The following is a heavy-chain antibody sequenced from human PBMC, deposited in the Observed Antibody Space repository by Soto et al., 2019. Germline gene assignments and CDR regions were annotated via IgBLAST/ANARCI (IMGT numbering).Heavy chain of an antibody. D-gene: IGHD3-16*01. CDR3: DRCYVRDWFDP. J-gene: IGHJ5*02. Sequence: SETLSLTCAVSGGSISSGGYSWSWIRQPPGKGLEWIGYIYHSGSTYYNPSLKSRVTISVDRSKNQFSLKLSSVTAADTAVYYCDRCYVRDWFDPWGQGTMVTVSS. CDR1: GGSISSGGYS. CDR2: IYHSGST. V-gene: IGHV4-30-2*01.